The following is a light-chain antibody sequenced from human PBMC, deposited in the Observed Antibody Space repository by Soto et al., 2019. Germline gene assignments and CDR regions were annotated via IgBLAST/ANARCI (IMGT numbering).Light chain of an antibody. J-gene: IGKJ4*01. CDR3: QQADSFPLT. V-gene: IGKV1-12*01. CDR1: QGIRRW. CDR2: AAS. Sequence: IQMTQSPSSVSASVGDRVTITCRASQGIRRWLDWYQQKPGKAPKLLIYAASNLQSGVPSRFSGSGSGTDFTLTISSLQPEDSATYYCQQADSFPLTFGGGTKVEI.